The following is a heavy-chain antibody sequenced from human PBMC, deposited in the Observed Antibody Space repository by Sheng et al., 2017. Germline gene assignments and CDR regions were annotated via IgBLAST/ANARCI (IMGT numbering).Heavy chain of an antibody. CDR1: GFTFSSYE. V-gene: IGHV3-48*03. D-gene: IGHD5-12*01. CDR3: ARAGYSGYEDVGGYYYYGMDV. J-gene: IGHJ6*02. Sequence: EVQLVESGGGLVQPSGFTFSSYEMNWVRQAPGKGLEWVSYISSSGSTIYYADSVKGRFTISRDNAKNSLYLQMNSLRAEDTAVYYCARAGYSGYEDVGGYYYYGMDVWGQGTTVTGLL. CDR2: ISSSGSTI.